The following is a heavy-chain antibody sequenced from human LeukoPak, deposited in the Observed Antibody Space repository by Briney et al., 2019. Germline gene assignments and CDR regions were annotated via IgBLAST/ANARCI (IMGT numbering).Heavy chain of an antibody. CDR1: GYTFTSYG. Sequence: ASVKVSCKASGYTFTSYGISWVRQAPGQGLEWMGWINPNSGGTNYAQKFQGRVTMTRDTSISTAYMELSRLRSDDTAVYYCARARGIADYYYGMDVWGQGTTVTVSS. CDR3: ARARGIADYYYGMDV. V-gene: IGHV1-2*02. CDR2: INPNSGGT. D-gene: IGHD6-13*01. J-gene: IGHJ6*02.